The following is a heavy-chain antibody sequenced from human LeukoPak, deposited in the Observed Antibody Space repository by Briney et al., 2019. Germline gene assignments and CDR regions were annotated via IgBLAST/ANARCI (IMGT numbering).Heavy chain of an antibody. V-gene: IGHV3-33*08. CDR2: IWYDGSNK. CDR3: ARDLGYSWNDEGTNWFDP. CDR1: GFTFSNYA. Sequence: GRSLRLSCAASGFTFSNYAMHWVRQAPGKGLEWVAVIWYDGSNKYYADSVKGRFTISRDNSKNTLYLQMNSLRAEDTAVYYCARDLGYSWNDEGTNWFDPWGQGTLVTVSS. D-gene: IGHD1-1*01. J-gene: IGHJ5*02.